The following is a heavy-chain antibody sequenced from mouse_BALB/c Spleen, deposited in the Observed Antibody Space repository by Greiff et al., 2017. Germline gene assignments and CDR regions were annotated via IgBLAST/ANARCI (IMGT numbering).Heavy chain of an antibody. CDR2: INPSSGYT. J-gene: IGHJ4*01. V-gene: IGHV1-4*01. CDR1: GYTFTSYT. D-gene: IGHD1-1*01. CDR3: ERWGGSREGGGAMDY. Sequence: QVQLQQSGAELARPGASVKMSCKASGYTFTSYTMHWVKQRPGQGLEWIGYINPSSGYTNYNQKFEDKATLTADKSSSTAYMQLSSLTSEDSAVYYCERWGGSREGGGAMDYWGQGTSVTVSS.